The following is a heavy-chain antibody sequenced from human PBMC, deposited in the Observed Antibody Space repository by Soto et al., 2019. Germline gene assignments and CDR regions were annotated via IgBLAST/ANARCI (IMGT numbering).Heavy chain of an antibody. V-gene: IGHV1-58*01. CDR2: IVVGSGNT. CDR3: AAFRVSWCSGGSCPGMDV. CDR1: GFTFTSSS. Sequence: SVKVSCKASGFTFTSSSVQWVRQARGQRLEWIGWIVVGSGNTNYAQKFQERVTITRDMSTSTAYMELSSLRSEDTAVYYCAAFRVSWCSGGSCPGMDVWGQGTTVTVSS. J-gene: IGHJ6*02. D-gene: IGHD2-15*01.